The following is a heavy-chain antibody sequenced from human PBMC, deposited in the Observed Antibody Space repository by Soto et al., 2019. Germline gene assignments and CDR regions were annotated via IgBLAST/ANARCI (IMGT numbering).Heavy chain of an antibody. Sequence: GGSLRLGCAASGFTFSSFAMSWVRQAPGKGLYYVSTISSSGGTTYYAASVRGRFTISRDNSKNTLYLQMNSLRAEDAAVYFCARATTVVVDWFDPWGQGTLVTVSS. CDR2: ISSSGGTT. V-gene: IGHV3-23*01. CDR3: ARATTVVVDWFDP. J-gene: IGHJ5*02. CDR1: GFTFSSFA. D-gene: IGHD4-17*01.